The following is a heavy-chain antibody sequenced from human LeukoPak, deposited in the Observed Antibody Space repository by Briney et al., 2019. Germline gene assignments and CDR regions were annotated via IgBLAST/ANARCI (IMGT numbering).Heavy chain of an antibody. CDR1: GYTFTSYG. CDR3: ARVPSYYYDSSGFDP. D-gene: IGHD3-22*01. V-gene: IGHV1-18*01. Sequence: GASVKVSCKASGYTFTSYGISWVRQAPGQGLEWMGWISAYNGNTNYAQKLQGRVTMTTGTSTSTAYMELRSLRSDDTAVYYCARVPSYYYDSSGFDPWGQGTLVTVSS. CDR2: ISAYNGNT. J-gene: IGHJ5*02.